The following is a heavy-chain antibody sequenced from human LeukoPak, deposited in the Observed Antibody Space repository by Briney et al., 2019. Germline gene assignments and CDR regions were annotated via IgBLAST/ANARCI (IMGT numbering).Heavy chain of an antibody. V-gene: IGHV4-31*03. CDR3: ARASYDYVWGSYRYHSFDI. D-gene: IGHD3-16*02. J-gene: IGHJ3*02. CDR2: IYYSGST. CDR1: GGSISSGGYY. Sequence: SQTLSLTCTVSGGSISSGGYYWSWIRQHPGKGLEWIGYIYYSGSTYYNPSLKSRVTISVDTSKNQFSLKLSSVTAADTAVYYCARASYDYVWGSYRYHSFDIWGRGTMVTVSS.